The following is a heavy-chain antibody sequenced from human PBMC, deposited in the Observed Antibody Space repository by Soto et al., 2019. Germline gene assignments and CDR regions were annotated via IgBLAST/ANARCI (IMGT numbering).Heavy chain of an antibody. CDR2: INSDGSST. D-gene: IGHD2-21*01. J-gene: IGHJ6*02. Sequence: GGSLRLSCAASGFTFSSYWMNWVRQAPGKGLVWVSRINSDGSSTSYVDSVKGRFTISRDNAKNTLYLQMNSLRAKDTAVYYCARRDQIAYYYGMDVWGQGTTVTVSS. V-gene: IGHV3-74*01. CDR3: ARRDQIAYYYGMDV. CDR1: GFTFSSYW.